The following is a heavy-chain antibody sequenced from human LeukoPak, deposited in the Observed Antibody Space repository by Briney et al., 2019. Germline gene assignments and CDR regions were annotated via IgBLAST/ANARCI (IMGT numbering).Heavy chain of an antibody. CDR2: ISSSSSTI. D-gene: IGHD2-15*01. J-gene: IGHJ6*02. Sequence: PGGSLRLSCAASGFSFSSYEMNWVRQAPGKGLEWVSYISSSSSTIYYADSVKGRFTISRDNAKNSLYLQMNSLRDEDTAVYYCARDHLVVVAATTRDYYYYGMDVWGQGTTVTVSS. V-gene: IGHV3-48*02. CDR1: GFSFSSYE. CDR3: ARDHLVVVAATTRDYYYYGMDV.